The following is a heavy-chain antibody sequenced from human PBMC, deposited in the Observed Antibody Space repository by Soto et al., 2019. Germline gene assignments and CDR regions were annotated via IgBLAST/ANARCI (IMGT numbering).Heavy chain of an antibody. V-gene: IGHV6-1*01. CDR3: ARASEQQLVRGYYYYYGMDV. D-gene: IGHD6-13*01. CDR1: GDSVSSNSAA. Sequence: SQTLSLTCAISGDSVSSNSAAWNWIRQSPSRGLEWLGRTYYRSKWYNDYAVSVKSRITINPDTSKNQFSLQLNSVTPEDTAVYYCARASEQQLVRGYYYYYGMDVWGQGTTVTVSS. CDR2: TYYRSKWYN. J-gene: IGHJ6*02.